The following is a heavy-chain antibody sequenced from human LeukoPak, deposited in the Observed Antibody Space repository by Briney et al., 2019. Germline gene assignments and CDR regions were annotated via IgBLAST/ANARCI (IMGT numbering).Heavy chain of an antibody. CDR1: ASTSSTHW. V-gene: IGHV3-7*02. CDR2: IKQDGSNK. CDR3: AKVKNCSFDYFDN. Sequence: GGSLRLSCAASASTSSTHWMSWVRQAPGKGLEWVANIKQDGSNKYYADSVKGRFTLSRDNSKNTLYLQMNRLITEDRAVYYCAKVKNCSFDYFDNWGQGTLVTVSS. D-gene: IGHD1-1*01. J-gene: IGHJ4*02.